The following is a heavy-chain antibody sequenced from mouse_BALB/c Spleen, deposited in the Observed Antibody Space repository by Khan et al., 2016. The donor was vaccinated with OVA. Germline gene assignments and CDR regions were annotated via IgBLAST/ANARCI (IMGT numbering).Heavy chain of an antibody. V-gene: IGHV1-4*01. Sequence: VQLQQSGAELVRPGASVKMSCKASGYTFTSYTIHWIKKRPGQGLEWIGYINPSNDYTNYNQKFKAKATLTTDKSSTTAYLRLSSLTSDDSAVYNCVRDGAYHRNDGWFAYWGQGTLVTVSA. D-gene: IGHD2-14*01. CDR1: GYTFTSYT. CDR3: VRDGAYHRNDGWFAY. CDR2: INPSNDYT. J-gene: IGHJ3*01.